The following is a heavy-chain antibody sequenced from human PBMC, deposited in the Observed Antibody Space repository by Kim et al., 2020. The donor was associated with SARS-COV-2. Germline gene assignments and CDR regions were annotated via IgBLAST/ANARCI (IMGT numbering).Heavy chain of an antibody. Sequence: GGSLRLSCAASGFTFSQYGMYWVRQAPGKGLECVAVIWFDGSNEKYPDSVKGRFTISRDNSKSMLDLQMNSLRAEDTAAYYCAAYDGGGRSLYWGQGT. J-gene: IGHJ4*02. CDR2: IWFDGSNE. CDR1: GFTFSQYG. V-gene: IGHV3-33*07. CDR3: AAYDGGGRSLY. D-gene: IGHD3-16*01.